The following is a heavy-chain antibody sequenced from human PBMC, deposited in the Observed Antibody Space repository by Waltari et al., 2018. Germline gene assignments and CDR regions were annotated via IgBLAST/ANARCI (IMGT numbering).Heavy chain of an antibody. CDR3: ARHESYTTRDY. CDR1: GGSLNSILYF. CDR2: LNNGGST. Sequence: QLQLQESGPGLVKPSETLSLTCPVSGGSLNSILYFWGWIRQPPGKGLEWIGSLNNGGSTYYNASLRSRVTISLDTSKNQFSLKVNSVTAADTAVYYCARHESYTTRDYWGQGTLVTVSS. D-gene: IGHD2-2*02. V-gene: IGHV4-39*01. J-gene: IGHJ4*02.